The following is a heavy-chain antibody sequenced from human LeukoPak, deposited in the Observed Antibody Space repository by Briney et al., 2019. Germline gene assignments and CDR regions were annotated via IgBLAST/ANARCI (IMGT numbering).Heavy chain of an antibody. Sequence: GGSLRLSCAASGFTFSSYAMRWVRQAPGKGLEWVSAISGSGGSPYYADSVKGRFTLSRDNSKNPLYLQMNSLRAEDTAVYYCAKVHGRGHMGVVTARPIDYWGQGTLVTVSS. CDR2: ISGSGGSP. CDR1: GFTFSSYA. CDR3: AKVHGRGHMGVVTARPIDY. D-gene: IGHD2-21*02. J-gene: IGHJ4*02. V-gene: IGHV3-23*01.